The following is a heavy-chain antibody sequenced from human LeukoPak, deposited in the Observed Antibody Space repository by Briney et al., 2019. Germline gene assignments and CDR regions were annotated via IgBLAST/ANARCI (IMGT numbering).Heavy chain of an antibody. CDR3: ARGNYGLDV. D-gene: IGHD5-24*01. J-gene: IGHJ6*02. Sequence: KSSETLSLTCTVSGGSISSGSYYWSWIRQPAGKGLEWIGRIYTSGSTNYNPSLKSRVTISVDTSKNQFSLKLSSVTAADTAVYYCARGNYGLDVWGQGTTVTVS. CDR1: GGSISSGSYY. CDR2: IYTSGST. V-gene: IGHV4-61*02.